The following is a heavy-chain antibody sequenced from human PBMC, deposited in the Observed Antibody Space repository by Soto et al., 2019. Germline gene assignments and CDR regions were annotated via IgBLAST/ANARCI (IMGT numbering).Heavy chain of an antibody. J-gene: IGHJ6*03. Sequence: EVQLVESGGGLVQPGGSLRLSCAASGFTVSSNYMSWVRQAPGKGLEWVSVIYSGGSTYYADSVKGRFTISRDNSKNTLYLQMNSLRAEDTAVYYCERDRRGITIFGVVMDYYYMDVWGKGTTVTVSS. D-gene: IGHD3-3*01. CDR2: IYSGGST. V-gene: IGHV3-66*01. CDR3: ERDRRGITIFGVVMDYYYMDV. CDR1: GFTVSSNY.